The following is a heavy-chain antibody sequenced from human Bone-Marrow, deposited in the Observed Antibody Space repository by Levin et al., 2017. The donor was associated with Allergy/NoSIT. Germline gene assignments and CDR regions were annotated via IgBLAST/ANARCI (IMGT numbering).Heavy chain of an antibody. D-gene: IGHD1-26*01. J-gene: IGHJ4*02. CDR2: IDPSDSYT. V-gene: IGHV5-10-1*01. CDR1: GYIFATYW. CDR3: ARHGAGVFDY. Sequence: WGSLRLSCQGSGYIFATYWVSWVRQKPGSGLEWMGKIDPSDSYTTYSPSFQGHVTISVDESSNTVYLQWNTLKASDSAMYFCARHGAGVFDYWGQGSPVTVSS.